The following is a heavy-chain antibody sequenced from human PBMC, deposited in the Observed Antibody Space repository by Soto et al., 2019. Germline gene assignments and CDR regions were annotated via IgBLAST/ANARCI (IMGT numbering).Heavy chain of an antibody. CDR2: INPNSGGT. D-gene: IGHD3-10*01. J-gene: IGHJ6*02. V-gene: IGHV1-2*04. CDR1: GYTFTGYY. Sequence: GASVKVSCKASGYTFTGYYMHWVRQAPGQGLEWMGWINPNSGGTNYAQKFQGWVTMTRDTSISTAYMELSRLRSDDTAVYYCARDFHYYGSGSYYNVRYYYGMDVWGQGTTVTVSS. CDR3: ARDFHYYGSGSYYNVRYYYGMDV.